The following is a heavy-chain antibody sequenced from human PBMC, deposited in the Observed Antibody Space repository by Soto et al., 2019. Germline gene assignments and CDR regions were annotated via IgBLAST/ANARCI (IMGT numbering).Heavy chain of an antibody. CDR2: ISAYNGNT. V-gene: IGHV1-18*01. D-gene: IGHD3-16*01. Sequence: ASVKVSCKASGYTFTSYGISWVRQAPGQGLEWMGWISAYNGNTNYAQKLQGRVTMTTDTSTSTAYMELSRLRSDDTAVYYCAICGLYYGVHVSDIWGKGTMVTVSS. CDR1: GYTFTSYG. CDR3: AICGLYYGVHVSDI. J-gene: IGHJ3*02.